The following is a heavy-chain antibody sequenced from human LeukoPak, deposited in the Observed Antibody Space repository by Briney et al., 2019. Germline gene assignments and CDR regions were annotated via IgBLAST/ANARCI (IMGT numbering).Heavy chain of an antibody. CDR2: IYYSGST. D-gene: IGHD3-22*01. J-gene: IGHJ5*02. CDR3: ARQRSYYDSSGYNNWFDP. V-gene: IGHV4-59*01. CDR1: GGSISSYY. Sequence: SETLSLTCTVSGGSISSYYWSWIRHPPGKGLEWIGYIYYSGSTNYNPSLKSRVTISVDMSKNQFSLKLSSVTAADTAVYYCARQRSYYDSSGYNNWFDPWGQGTLVTVSS.